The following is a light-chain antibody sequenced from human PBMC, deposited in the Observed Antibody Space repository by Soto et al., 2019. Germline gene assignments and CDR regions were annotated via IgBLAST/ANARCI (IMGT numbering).Light chain of an antibody. CDR3: QQYNNWPPGIT. Sequence: EVVMTQSPATLSVSPGERVTLSCRASQSVRSNLAWYQQNPGQSPRLLIYGASTRATGIPARFSGSGSGTDFTLTISSLQSEDFAVYYCQQYNNWPPGITFGQGTRLEIK. CDR1: QSVRSN. CDR2: GAS. V-gene: IGKV3-15*01. J-gene: IGKJ5*01.